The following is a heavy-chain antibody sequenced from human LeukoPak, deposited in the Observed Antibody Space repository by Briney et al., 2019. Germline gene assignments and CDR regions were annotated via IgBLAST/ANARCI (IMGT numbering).Heavy chain of an antibody. J-gene: IGHJ4*02. V-gene: IGHV4-4*07. Sequence: PSETLSLTCTVSGGSISGYYWSWIRQPAGQGLEWIGRIYTNGDTRYNPSLKSRVTMSVDTSKTQLSLKLRPVTAADTAVYYCARAAGAAGGQYFDYWGQGTLVTVSS. CDR3: ARAAGAAGGQYFDY. CDR1: GGSISGYY. D-gene: IGHD6-13*01. CDR2: IYTNGDT.